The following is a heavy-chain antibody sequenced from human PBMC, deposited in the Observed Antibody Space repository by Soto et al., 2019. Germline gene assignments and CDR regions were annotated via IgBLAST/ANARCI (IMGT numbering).Heavy chain of an antibody. CDR3: ASGRYGSGGSCYSPDV. CDR2: IIPIFGTA. CDR1: GGTFSSYA. V-gene: IGHV1-69*13. Sequence: SVKGSCKASGGTFSSYAISCVRQAPGQGLEWMGGIIPIFGTANYAQKFQGRVTITADESTSTAYMELSSLRSEDTAVYYCASGRYGSGGSCYSPDVWGQGTTVTVSS. J-gene: IGHJ6*02. D-gene: IGHD2-15*01.